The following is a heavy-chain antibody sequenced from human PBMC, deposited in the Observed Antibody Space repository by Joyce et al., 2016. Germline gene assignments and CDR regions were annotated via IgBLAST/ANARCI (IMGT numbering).Heavy chain of an antibody. Sequence: QVQLVVSGGGVVQPGGSLRLTCTAAGFTFSEYAMHWVRQAPGKGLEWVALISYDGSETYYVDSVKGRFTTSRDNSKNTLFLQMSSLRTEDTAVYYCAKIRHIVVVTAPDYWGQGTLVTVSS. D-gene: IGHD2-21*02. CDR2: ISYDGSET. CDR3: AKIRHIVVVTAPDY. J-gene: IGHJ4*02. CDR1: GFTFSEYA. V-gene: IGHV3-30*18.